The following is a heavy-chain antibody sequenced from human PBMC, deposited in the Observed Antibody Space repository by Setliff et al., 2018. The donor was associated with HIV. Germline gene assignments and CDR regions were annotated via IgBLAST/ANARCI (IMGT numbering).Heavy chain of an antibody. V-gene: IGHV4-4*09. Sequence: SETLSLTCTVSGDTDFYWNWIRQPPGKGLEWIGYIHASGKTNYNPSLKSRVTISLDTSKMQFSLHLTSVSAADTAVYYCATLDPSGGNFLAYWGQGTLVTVSS. CDR1: GDTDFY. CDR2: IHASGKT. CDR3: ATLDPSGGNFLAY. D-gene: IGHD2-21*02. J-gene: IGHJ4*02.